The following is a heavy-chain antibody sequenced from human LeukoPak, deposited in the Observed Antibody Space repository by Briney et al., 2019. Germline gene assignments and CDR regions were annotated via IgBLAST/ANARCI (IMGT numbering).Heavy chain of an antibody. V-gene: IGHV4-34*01. CDR2: INHSGST. J-gene: IGHJ4*02. CDR1: GASFSGYY. CDR3: ARRRAYYGSGSYSIDY. D-gene: IGHD3-10*01. Sequence: PSETLSLTCAVYGASFSGYYWSWIRQPPGKGLEWLGEINHSGSTNYNPSLKSRVTISVDTSKNQFSLKLSSVTAADTAVYYCARRRAYYGSGSYSIDYWGQGTLVTVSS.